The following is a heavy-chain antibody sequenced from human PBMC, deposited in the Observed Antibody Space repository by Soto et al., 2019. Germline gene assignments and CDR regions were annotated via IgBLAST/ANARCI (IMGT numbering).Heavy chain of an antibody. V-gene: IGHV3-74*03. CDR3: ARDREQWLNYFDY. Sequence: PGGSLRLSCAASGFTFSSYWMHWVRQAPGKGLVWVSRIYSDGSITTYADSVKGRFTISRDNVKNTLYLQMDSLRADDTAVYYCARDREQWLNYFDYWGQGTLVTVSS. J-gene: IGHJ4*02. D-gene: IGHD6-19*01. CDR2: IYSDGSIT. CDR1: GFTFSSYW.